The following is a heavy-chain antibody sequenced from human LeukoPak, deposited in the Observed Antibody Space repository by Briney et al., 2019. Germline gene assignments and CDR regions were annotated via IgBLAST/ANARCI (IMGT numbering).Heavy chain of an antibody. CDR2: INPNSGGT. D-gene: IGHD2-21*02. V-gene: IGHV1-2*02. CDR1: GYTFTGYY. J-gene: IGHJ5*02. Sequence: GASVKVSCKASGYTFTGYYMHWVRQAPGQGLEWMGWINPNSGGTNYAQKFQGRVTMTRDTSISTAYMELSRLRSDDTAVYYCARDDCGGDCYDWFDPWGQGTLVTVSS. CDR3: ARDDCGGDCYDWFDP.